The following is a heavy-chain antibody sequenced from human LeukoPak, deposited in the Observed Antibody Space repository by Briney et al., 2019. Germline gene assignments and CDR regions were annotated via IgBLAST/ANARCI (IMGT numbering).Heavy chain of an antibody. Sequence: GGSLRLSCAASGLSFSSYAMSWVRQAPGKGPGWVASIYKDGSEQYYVDSVKGRFTISRDNAKNSLSLQVSSLRAEDTAVYYCTRGGATSSWYWFFWGQGTLVTVSS. V-gene: IGHV3-7*01. CDR2: IYKDGSEQ. J-gene: IGHJ4*02. D-gene: IGHD6-13*01. CDR3: TRGGATSSWYWFF. CDR1: GLSFSSYA.